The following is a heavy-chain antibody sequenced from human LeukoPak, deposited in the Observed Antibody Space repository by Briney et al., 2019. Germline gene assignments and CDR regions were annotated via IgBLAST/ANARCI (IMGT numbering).Heavy chain of an antibody. D-gene: IGHD5-18*01. CDR1: GFTFSNYG. J-gene: IGHJ3*02. Sequence: PGGSLRLSCAASGFTFSNYGMHWVRQAPGKGLEWVAVISYDGSNKYYADSVKGRFTISRGNSKNTLYLQMNSLRAEDTAVYYCATLRLNTAMVTDAFDIWGQGTMVTVSS. CDR3: ATLRLNTAMVTDAFDI. V-gene: IGHV3-30*03. CDR2: ISYDGSNK.